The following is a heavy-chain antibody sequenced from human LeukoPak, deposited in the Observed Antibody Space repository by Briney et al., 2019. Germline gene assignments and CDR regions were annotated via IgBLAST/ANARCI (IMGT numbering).Heavy chain of an antibody. V-gene: IGHV1-2*02. CDR3: ARVVAVTDTPVYYMDV. CDR1: GYMFTVYY. CDR2: INPNSGGT. D-gene: IGHD6-19*01. Sequence: GASVKVSCKASGYMFTVYYMHWVRQAPGQGLEWMGWINPNSGGTNYAQKFQGRVTMTRDTSISTAYMDLNRLRSDDTAVYYYARVVAVTDTPVYYMDVWGKGTTVTVSS. J-gene: IGHJ6*03.